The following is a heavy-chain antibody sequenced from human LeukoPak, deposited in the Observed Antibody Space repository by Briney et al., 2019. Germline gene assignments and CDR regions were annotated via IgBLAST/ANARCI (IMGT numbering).Heavy chain of an antibody. V-gene: IGHV3-33*01. J-gene: IGHJ5*02. CDR2: IWYDGSNK. Sequence: GGSLRLSCAASGFTFSSYGMHWVRQAPGKGLEWVAVIWYDGSNKYYADSVKGRFTISRDNSKNTLYLQMNSLRAEDTAVYYCARDLGSSGYYNWFDPWGQGTLVTVSS. D-gene: IGHD3-22*01. CDR1: GFTFSSYG. CDR3: ARDLGSSGYYNWFDP.